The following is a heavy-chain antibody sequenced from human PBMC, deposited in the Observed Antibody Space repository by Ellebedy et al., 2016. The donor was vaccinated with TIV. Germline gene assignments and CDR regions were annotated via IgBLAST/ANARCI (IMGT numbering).Heavy chain of an antibody. J-gene: IGHJ5*02. CDR3: ARDMATMIVVLGWFDP. D-gene: IGHD3-22*01. CDR1: GFTFSSYW. V-gene: IGHV3-7*01. Sequence: PGGSLRLSCAASGFTFSSYWMSWVRQAPGKGLEWVANIKQDGSEKYYVDSVKGRFTISRDNAKNSLYLQMNSLRAEDTAVYYCARDMATMIVVLGWFDPWGQGTLVTVSS. CDR2: IKQDGSEK.